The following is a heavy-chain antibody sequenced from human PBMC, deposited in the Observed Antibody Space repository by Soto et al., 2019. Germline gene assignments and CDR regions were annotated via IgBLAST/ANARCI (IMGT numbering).Heavy chain of an antibody. CDR3: ARGGSRRLQLWFVFDY. D-gene: IGHD5-18*01. CDR2: IYSGGST. Sequence: GGSLRLSCAASWFTVSSNYMSWVRQAPGKGLEWVSVIYSGGSTYYADSVKDRFTISRDNSKNTLYLQMNGLRAEDTAVYYCARGGSRRLQLWFVFDYWGQGTLVTVSS. J-gene: IGHJ4*02. V-gene: IGHV3-53*01. CDR1: WFTVSSNY.